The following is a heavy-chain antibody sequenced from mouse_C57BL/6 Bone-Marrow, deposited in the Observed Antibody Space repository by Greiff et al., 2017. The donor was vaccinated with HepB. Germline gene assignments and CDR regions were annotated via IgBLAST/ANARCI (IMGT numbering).Heavy chain of an antibody. J-gene: IGHJ2*01. CDR3: ARIWYYGSSFDY. V-gene: IGHV8-8*01. CDR2: IWWDDDK. D-gene: IGHD1-1*01. CDR1: GFSLSTFGMG. Sequence: QVTLNVSGPGILQPSQTLSLTCSFSGFSLSTFGMGVGWIRQPSGQGLEWLAHIWWDDDKYYNPALKSRLTISKDTSNNQLFLKIANVDTADTATYYCARIWYYGSSFDYWGQGTTLTVSS.